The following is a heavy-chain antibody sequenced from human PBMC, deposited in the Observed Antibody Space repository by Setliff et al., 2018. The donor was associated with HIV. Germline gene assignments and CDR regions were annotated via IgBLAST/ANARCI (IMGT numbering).Heavy chain of an antibody. Sequence: SETLSLTCAVSGGSISDDKWWDWVRQPPGKGLEWIGEIYHTGRTNYDSSLKSRVTMSVDKTKNEFSLKMTSVTAADTAVYYCTRAPGGGKDYFAYWGRGRLVTVSS. D-gene: IGHD3-16*01. J-gene: IGHJ4*02. CDR1: GGSISDDKW. CDR3: TRAPGGGKDYFAY. CDR2: IYHTGRT. V-gene: IGHV4-4*02.